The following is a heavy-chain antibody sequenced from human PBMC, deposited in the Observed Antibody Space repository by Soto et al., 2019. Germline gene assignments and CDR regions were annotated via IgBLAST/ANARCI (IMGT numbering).Heavy chain of an antibody. V-gene: IGHV4-34*01. CDR1: AGSFSGYY. CDR2: INHSGST. CDR3: ARGRRRGYCSGGSCYAGGYFDY. Sequence: PSETLSLACAVYAGSFSGYYWSWIRQPPGKGLEWIGEINHSGSTNYNPSLKSRVTISVDTSKNQFSLKLSSVTAADTAVYYCARGRRRGYCSGGSCYAGGYFDYWGQGTLVTVSS. D-gene: IGHD2-15*01. J-gene: IGHJ4*02.